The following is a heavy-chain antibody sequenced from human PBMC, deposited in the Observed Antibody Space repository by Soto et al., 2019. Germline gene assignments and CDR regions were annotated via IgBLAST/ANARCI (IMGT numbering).Heavy chain of an antibody. CDR3: ARVKPPRYQIDY. D-gene: IGHD2-2*01. CDR1: GGSISSYY. V-gene: IGHV4-59*01. CDR2: IYSSGSI. J-gene: IGHJ4*02. Sequence: SETLSLTCTVSGGSISSYYWSWIRQPPGKGLEWIGYIYSSGSINYNPSLKSRVTISVDTSKNQFSLELNSVTAADTAVYYCARVKPPRYQIDYWSQGALVTVSS.